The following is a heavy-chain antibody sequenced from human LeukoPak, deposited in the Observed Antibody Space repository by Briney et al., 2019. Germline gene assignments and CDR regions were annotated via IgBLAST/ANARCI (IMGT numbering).Heavy chain of an antibody. CDR1: GKTLSDLS. V-gene: IGHV1-24*01. D-gene: IGHD5-18*01. J-gene: IGHJ4*02. Sequence: ASVKVSCKVSGKTLSDLSIHWLRQPPGKGLEWLGCSDPEDGERIYAQMFQGRVTMTEDTSIDTAYMELSSLRSEATAVYYCVTGFTTMAVDYFDYWGQGTLVTVSP. CDR2: SDPEDGER. CDR3: VTGFTTMAVDYFDY.